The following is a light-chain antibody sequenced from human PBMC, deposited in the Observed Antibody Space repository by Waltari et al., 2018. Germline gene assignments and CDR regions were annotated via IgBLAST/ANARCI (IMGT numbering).Light chain of an antibody. CDR2: EDS. V-gene: IGLV3-1*01. CDR3: QAWDSSTPSYV. CDR1: DLGGKY. J-gene: IGLJ1*01. Sequence: SYELTQPPSVSVSPGQTASITCPGDDLGGKYTCWYQQKPGQSPVQVIYEDSNRPSGIPERFSGSNSGNTATLTISGTQGMDEADYYCQAWDSSTPSYVFGTGTKVTVL.